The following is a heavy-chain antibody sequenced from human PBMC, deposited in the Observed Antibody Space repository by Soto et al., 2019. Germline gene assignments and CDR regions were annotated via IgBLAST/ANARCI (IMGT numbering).Heavy chain of an antibody. CDR2: IVVGSGNT. D-gene: IGHD1-26*01. Sequence: QMQLVQSGPEVKKPGTSVKVSCKASTFTFTSSAVQWVRQARGQRLEWMGWIVVGSGNTKYAQNFQERLTITRDMSSGTAYLERSSLISDDTAVYYCATQREGATDYLDYWGQGTLLTVSS. J-gene: IGHJ4*02. CDR3: ATQREGATDYLDY. V-gene: IGHV1-58*01. CDR1: TFTFTSSA.